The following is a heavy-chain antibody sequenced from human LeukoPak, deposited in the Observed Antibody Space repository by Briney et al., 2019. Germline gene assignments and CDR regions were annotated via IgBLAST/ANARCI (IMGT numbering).Heavy chain of an antibody. CDR1: GGSISSGDYY. Sequence: SQTLSLTCTVSGGSISSGDYYWSWIRQPPGKGLEWIGYIYYSGSTYYNPSLKSRVTISVDTSKNQFSLKLSSVTAADTAVYYCARQTRDGYSYGPGVYWGQGTLVTVSS. CDR2: IYYSGST. D-gene: IGHD5-18*01. J-gene: IGHJ4*02. CDR3: ARQTRDGYSYGPGVY. V-gene: IGHV4-30-4*08.